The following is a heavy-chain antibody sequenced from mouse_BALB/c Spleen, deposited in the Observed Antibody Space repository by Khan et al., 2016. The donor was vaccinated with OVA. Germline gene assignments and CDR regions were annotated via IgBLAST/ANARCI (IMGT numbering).Heavy chain of an antibody. Sequence: QIQLVQSGPELKKPGETVKISCKASGYTFTNYGMNWVKQAPGKGLKWMGWINTYTGEPTYADDFKGRFAFSLETSASTAYLQINNLTNEDTATYFCARRISYYAMDYWGQGTSVTVSS. CDR1: GYTFTNYG. D-gene: IGHD2-4*01. CDR3: ARRISYYAMDY. V-gene: IGHV9-3-1*01. J-gene: IGHJ4*01. CDR2: INTYTGEP.